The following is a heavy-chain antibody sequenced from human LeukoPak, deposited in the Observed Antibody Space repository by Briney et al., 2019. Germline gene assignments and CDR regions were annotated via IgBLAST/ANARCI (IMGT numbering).Heavy chain of an antibody. CDR3: AKGRIAAPGAPFDY. V-gene: IGHV3-23*01. Sequence: GGSLRLSCAASGFTFSSYAMSWVRQAPGKGLEWVSAISGSGGSTYYADSVKGWFTISRDNSKNTLYLQMNSLRAEDTAVYYCAKGRIAAPGAPFDYWGQGTLVTVSS. CDR1: GFTFSSYA. J-gene: IGHJ4*02. CDR2: ISGSGGST. D-gene: IGHD6-25*01.